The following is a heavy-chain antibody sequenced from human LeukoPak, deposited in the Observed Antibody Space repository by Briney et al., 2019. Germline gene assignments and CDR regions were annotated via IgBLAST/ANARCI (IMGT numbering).Heavy chain of an antibody. CDR3: ARRGDYDSSGYLDAFDI. CDR2: IIPIFGTA. CDR1: GGTFSSYA. V-gene: IGHV1-69*05. D-gene: IGHD3-22*01. J-gene: IGHJ3*02. Sequence: SLKLSCKASGGTFSSYAISWVRQAPGQGLEWMGGIIPIFGTANYAQKFQGRVTITTDESTSTAYMELSSLRSEDTAVYYCARRGDYDSSGYLDAFDIWGQGTMVTVSS.